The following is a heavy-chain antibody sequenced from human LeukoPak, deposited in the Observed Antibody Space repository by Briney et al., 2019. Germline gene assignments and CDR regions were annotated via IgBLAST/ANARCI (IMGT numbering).Heavy chain of an antibody. V-gene: IGHV1-46*01. J-gene: IGHJ4*02. CDR3: ARQGYSGHSQGAADY. Sequence: ASVKVSCKASGYTFTSYYMHWVRQAPGQGLEWMGIINPSGGSTSYAQKFQGRVTMTTDTSTSTAHMELRSLTSDDTAVYYCARQGYSGHSQGAADYWGQGTLVTVSS. CDR1: GYTFTSYY. D-gene: IGHD4-23*01. CDR2: INPSGGST.